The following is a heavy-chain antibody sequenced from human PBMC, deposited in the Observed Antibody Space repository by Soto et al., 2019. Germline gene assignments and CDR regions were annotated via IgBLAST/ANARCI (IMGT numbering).Heavy chain of an antibody. CDR1: GFTFSSFA. J-gene: IGHJ3*02. Sequence: EVQLLESGGGLVQPGGSLRLSCAASGFTFSSFAMSWVRQAPGKGLEWVSTLSGSAGSTYYADSVKGRFTISRDNSKNTLYLQMNSLRAEDTALYYCAKAAYPTYYYDSSGYYDAFDIWGQGTMVTVSS. D-gene: IGHD3-22*01. CDR2: LSGSAGST. CDR3: AKAAYPTYYYDSSGYYDAFDI. V-gene: IGHV3-23*01.